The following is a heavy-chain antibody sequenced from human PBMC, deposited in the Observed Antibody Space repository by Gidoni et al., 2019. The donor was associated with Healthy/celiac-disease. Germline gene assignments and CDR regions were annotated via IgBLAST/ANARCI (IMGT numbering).Heavy chain of an antibody. CDR1: GFSLSTSGVG. CDR3: AHSVTGYSSGWYEAFDI. J-gene: IGHJ3*02. D-gene: IGHD6-19*01. Sequence: QITLKESGPTLVKPTQTLTLTCTFSGFSLSTSGVGVGWIRQPPGKALEWLALIYWDDDKRYSPSLKSRLTITKDTSKNQVVLTMTNMDPVDTATYYCAHSVTGYSSGWYEAFDIWGQGTMVTVSS. V-gene: IGHV2-5*02. CDR2: IYWDDDK.